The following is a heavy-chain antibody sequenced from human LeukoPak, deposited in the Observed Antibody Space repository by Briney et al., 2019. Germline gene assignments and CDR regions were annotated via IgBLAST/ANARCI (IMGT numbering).Heavy chain of an antibody. J-gene: IGHJ6*02. CDR2: ISYDGSNK. CDR1: GFTFSSYG. D-gene: IGHD6-19*01. CDR3: AKASEGPNSSTYYYYYGMDV. Sequence: GGSLRLSCAASGFTFSSYGMHWVRQAPGKGLEWVAVISYDGSNKYYADSVKGRFTISRDNSKNTLYLQMNSLRAEDTAVYYCAKASEGPNSSTYYYYYGMDVWGQGTTVTVSS. V-gene: IGHV3-30*18.